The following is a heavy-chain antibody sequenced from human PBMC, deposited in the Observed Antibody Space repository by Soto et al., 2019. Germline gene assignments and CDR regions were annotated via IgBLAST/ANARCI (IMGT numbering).Heavy chain of an antibody. Sequence: QVQLVQSGAEVKKPGASVKVSCKASGYTFTSYDINWVRQGTGQGLEWMGWMNPNSGNTGYAQKFQGRVTMTRNTSISTAYRELSSLRSEDTAVYYCARGRRDFWSGSIYYYMDVWGKGTTVTVSS. V-gene: IGHV1-8*01. D-gene: IGHD3-3*01. CDR3: ARGRRDFWSGSIYYYMDV. CDR2: MNPNSGNT. CDR1: GYTFTSYD. J-gene: IGHJ6*03.